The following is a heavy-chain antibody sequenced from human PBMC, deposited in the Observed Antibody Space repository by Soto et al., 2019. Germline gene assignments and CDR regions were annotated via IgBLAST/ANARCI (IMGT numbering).Heavy chain of an antibody. D-gene: IGHD2-15*01. J-gene: IGHJ4*02. CDR3: AIMGVVVVVAATRYYFDY. CDR1: GGSFSGYY. V-gene: IGHV4-34*01. CDR2: INHSGST. Sequence: SETLSLTCAVYGGSFSGYYWSWIRQPPGKGLEWIGEINHSGSTNYNPSLKSRVTISVDTSKNQFSLKLSSVTAADTAVYYCAIMGVVVVVAATRYYFDYWGQGTVVTVSS.